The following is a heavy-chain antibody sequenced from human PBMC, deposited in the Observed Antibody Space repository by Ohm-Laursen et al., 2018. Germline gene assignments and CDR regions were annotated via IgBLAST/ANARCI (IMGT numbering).Heavy chain of an antibody. V-gene: IGHV3-7*01. Sequence: SLRLSCAASGFTFSRYWMTWVRQAPGKGLEWVAYMKLGGIEKYYLDSVKGRFTISRDNTKNSLYLQMNSLRVEDTAVYYCARPKQWLGYFDLWGRGTLVTVSS. CDR3: ARPKQWLGYFDL. D-gene: IGHD6-19*01. CDR2: MKLGGIEK. CDR1: GFTFSRYW. J-gene: IGHJ2*01.